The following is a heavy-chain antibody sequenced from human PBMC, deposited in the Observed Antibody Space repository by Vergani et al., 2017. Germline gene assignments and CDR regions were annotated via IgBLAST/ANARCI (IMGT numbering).Heavy chain of an antibody. CDR2: VSYSGAT. V-gene: IGHV4-39*01. Sequence: QVLLQESGPGLVKPSETLSLTCTVSGGSVDSRKHYWGWIRQPPGKGLEWLGTVSYSGATYYTPSLKNRVKVSLNTSENQFSLQMSSVTAADTAVYYCAKQIYEFWNGYSYYYHYYMDVWGKGTTVTVSS. D-gene: IGHD3/OR15-3a*01. J-gene: IGHJ6*03. CDR1: GGSVDSRKHY. CDR3: AKQIYEFWNGYSYYYHYYMDV.